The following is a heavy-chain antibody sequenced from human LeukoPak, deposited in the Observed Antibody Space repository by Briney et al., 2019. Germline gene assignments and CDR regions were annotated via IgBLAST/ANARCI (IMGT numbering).Heavy chain of an antibody. CDR3: ARAIAAAGNGFDP. D-gene: IGHD6-13*01. CDR2: IWYDGSNK. Sequence: PGGSLRLSCAASGFTFSSYGMHWVRQAPGKGLEWVAVIWYDGSNKYYADSVKGRFTISRDNSKNTLYLQMNSLRAEDTAVYYCARAIAAAGNGFDPWGQGTLVTVSS. V-gene: IGHV3-33*01. CDR1: GFTFSSYG. J-gene: IGHJ5*02.